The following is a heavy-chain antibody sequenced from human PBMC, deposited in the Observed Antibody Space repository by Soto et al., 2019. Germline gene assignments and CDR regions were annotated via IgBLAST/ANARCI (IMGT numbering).Heavy chain of an antibody. CDR3: AKTLTSGTTRGRMDV. CDR2: ISGSGGST. CDR1: GFTFSSYA. D-gene: IGHD1-1*01. Sequence: PGGSLRLSCAPSGFTFSSYAMSWVRQAPGKGLEWVSAISGSGGSTYYADSVKDRFTSSRDNSKNTLYLQMNSLRAEDTAIYYCAKTLTSGTTRGRMDVWGQGTTVTVSS. V-gene: IGHV3-23*01. J-gene: IGHJ6*02.